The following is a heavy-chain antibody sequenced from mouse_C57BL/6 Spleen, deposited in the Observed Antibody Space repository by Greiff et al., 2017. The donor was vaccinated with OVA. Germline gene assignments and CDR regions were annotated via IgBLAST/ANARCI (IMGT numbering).Heavy chain of an antibody. CDR2: ISSGGSYT. D-gene: IGHD2-4*01. CDR1: GFTFSSYG. V-gene: IGHV5-6*02. CDR3: ARGNIYYDYDVSYFDY. J-gene: IGHJ2*01. Sequence: EVKVVESGGDLVKPGGSLKLSCAASGFTFSSYGMSWVRQTPDKRLEWVATISSGGSYTYYPDSVKGRFTISRDNAKNTLYLQMSSLKSEDTAMYYCARGNIYYDYDVSYFDYWGQGTTLTVSS.